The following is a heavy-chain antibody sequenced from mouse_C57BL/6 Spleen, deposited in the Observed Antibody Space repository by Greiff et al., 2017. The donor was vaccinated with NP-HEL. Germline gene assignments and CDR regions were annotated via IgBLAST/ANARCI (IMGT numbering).Heavy chain of an antibody. Sequence: QVQLKQPGAELVRPGSSVKLSCKASGYTFTSYWMHWVKQRPIQGLEWIGNIDPSDSETHYNQKFKDKATLTVDKSSSTAYMQLSSLTSEDSAVYYCARSEGRGPYAMDYWGQGTSVTVSS. D-gene: IGHD1-1*01. J-gene: IGHJ4*01. V-gene: IGHV1-52*01. CDR2: IDPSDSET. CDR3: ARSEGRGPYAMDY. CDR1: GYTFTSYW.